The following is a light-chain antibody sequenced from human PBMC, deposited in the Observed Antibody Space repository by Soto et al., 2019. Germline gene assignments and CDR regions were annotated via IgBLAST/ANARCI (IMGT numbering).Light chain of an antibody. CDR3: QQSYGTPLT. V-gene: IGKV1-39*01. CDR2: AAS. J-gene: IGKJ4*01. Sequence: DMEMTQSPSSLSASVGDRVTITCRASQSISNYLNWYQHKPGKVPKLLIYAASSLQSGVPTRFSGSGSGKDFTLTINSLQPEDFATYYFQQSYGTPLTFGGGNKLDIK. CDR1: QSISNY.